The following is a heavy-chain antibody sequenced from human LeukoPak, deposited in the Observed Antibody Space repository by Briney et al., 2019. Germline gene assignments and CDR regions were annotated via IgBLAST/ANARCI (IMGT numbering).Heavy chain of an antibody. V-gene: IGHV1-2*02. CDR3: ARDHGGDAFDI. CDR1: GHTFTNYY. Sequence: ASVTVSCTAAGHTFTNYYIHWVRQAPGQGLEWMGWINSNRGGTNYAQKFQGRVTMTRDTSISTAYMELRSVRSGDTAVYYCARDHGGDAFDIWGEGTMVTVSS. D-gene: IGHD3-3*01. J-gene: IGHJ3*02. CDR2: INSNRGGT.